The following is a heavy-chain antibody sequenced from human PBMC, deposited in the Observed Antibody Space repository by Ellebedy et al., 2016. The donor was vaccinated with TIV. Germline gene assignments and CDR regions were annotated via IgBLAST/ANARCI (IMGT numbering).Heavy chain of an antibody. Sequence: GGSLRLSCAASGFTFSSYSMNWVRQAPGKGLEWVSGISGSGGGRYYADSVKGRFTISRDNAKNSLYLQMNSLRAEDTAVYYCARESSQQLPSDGYGMDVWGHGTTVTVSS. CDR3: ARESSQQLPSDGYGMDV. CDR2: ISGSGGGR. CDR1: GFTFSSYS. D-gene: IGHD6-13*01. V-gene: IGHV3-21*06. J-gene: IGHJ6*02.